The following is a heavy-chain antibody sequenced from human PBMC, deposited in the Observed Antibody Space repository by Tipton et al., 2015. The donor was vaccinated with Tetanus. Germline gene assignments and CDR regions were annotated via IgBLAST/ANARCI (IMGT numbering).Heavy chain of an antibody. D-gene: IGHD3-9*01. CDR2: IYYSGST. CDR1: GGSISSYY. Sequence: TLSLTCSVSGGSISSYYWSWIRQPPGKGLEWIGYIYYSGSTNYNPSLKSRVTTSVDTSKNQFSLKLSSVTAADTAVYYCARLGYDILTGYHYDYWGQGTLVTVSS. CDR3: ARLGYDILTGYHYDY. J-gene: IGHJ4*02. V-gene: IGHV4-59*08.